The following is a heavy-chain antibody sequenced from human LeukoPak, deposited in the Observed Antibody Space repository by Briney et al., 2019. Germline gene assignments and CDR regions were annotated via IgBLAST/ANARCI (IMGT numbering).Heavy chain of an antibody. CDR1: GFTLSSNY. V-gene: IGHV3-53*01. CDR2: IYSGGST. D-gene: IGHD4-17*01. J-gene: IGHJ4*02. CDR3: AREEDYGDYFY. Sequence: GGSLRLSCAASGFTLSSNYMSWVRQAPGQELEWVSVIYSGGSTYYADSVKGRFTISRDNSKNTLYLQMNSLRAEDTAVYYCAREEDYGDYFYWGEGALVTVSS.